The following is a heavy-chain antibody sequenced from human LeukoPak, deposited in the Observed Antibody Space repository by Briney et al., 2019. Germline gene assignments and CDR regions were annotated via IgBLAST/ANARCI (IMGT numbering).Heavy chain of an antibody. CDR3: ARGAYSGSYYGY. J-gene: IGHJ4*02. Sequence: PGGSLRLSCAASGFNFRSYEMIWVRQAPGTRLEWVSYISSSGSTIYYADSVKGRFTISRDNAKNSLYLQMNSLRAEDSAVYYCARGAYSGSYYGYWGQGTLVTVSA. D-gene: IGHD1-26*01. CDR1: GFNFRSYE. V-gene: IGHV3-48*03. CDR2: ISSSGSTI.